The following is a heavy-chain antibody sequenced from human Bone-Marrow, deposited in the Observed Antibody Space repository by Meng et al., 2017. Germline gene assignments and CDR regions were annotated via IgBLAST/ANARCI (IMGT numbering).Heavy chain of an antibody. CDR3: AREVSPYYYGSGSENWFDP. CDR2: IYYSGST. V-gene: IGHV4-61*01. D-gene: IGHD3-10*01. J-gene: IGHJ5*02. Sequence: QVRLQESGPGLVGPWGALALTCTASGGSDRSGSYYWSWIRQPPGKGLEWIGYIYYSGSTNYNPSFKSRVTISVDTSKNQFSLKLSSVTAADTAVYYCAREVSPYYYGSGSENWFDPWGQGTLVTVSS. CDR1: GGSDRSGSYY.